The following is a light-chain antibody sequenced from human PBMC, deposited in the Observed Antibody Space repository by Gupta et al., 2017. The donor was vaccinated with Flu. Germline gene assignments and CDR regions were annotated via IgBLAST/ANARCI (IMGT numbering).Light chain of an antibody. J-gene: IGKJ2*03. CDR2: WAS. CDR3: QKYYPIPPYS. CDR1: QSLLYSSNNKNY. Sequence: SGVAPSPDSLALPLCETATIHRKSSQSLLYSSNNKNYLSCYQQKPGQAPKLLIYWASTRQSGVPDRFIGSGSGTDFTLTISSLQADDVAVYYCQKYYPIPPYSFGQGTKLEIK. V-gene: IGKV4-1*01.